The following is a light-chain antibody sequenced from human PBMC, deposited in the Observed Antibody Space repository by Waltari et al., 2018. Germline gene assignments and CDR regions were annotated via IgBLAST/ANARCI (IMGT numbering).Light chain of an antibody. Sequence: QSALTQPASVSGSPGQSITISCSGVGRAVSAPDYVSWHQHHPGKAPQVIIYDVTNRPSGVSDRFSASKSANTASLTISRLQPEDEADYYCFSQTLDGLVLFGGGTRLTVL. CDR1: GRAVSAPDY. V-gene: IGLV2-14*03. CDR3: FSQTLDGLVL. CDR2: DVT. J-gene: IGLJ2*01.